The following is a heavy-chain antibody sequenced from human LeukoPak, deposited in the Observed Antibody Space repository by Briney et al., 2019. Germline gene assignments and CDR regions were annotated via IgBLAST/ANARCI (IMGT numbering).Heavy chain of an antibody. D-gene: IGHD6-19*01. Sequence: ASVKVSCKASGYTFTSYDINWVRQATGQGLEWMGWMNPNSGNTGYAQKFQGRVTITRNTSISTAYMELSSLRSEDTAVYYCARADGAVAGTEGLLRYYYGMDVWGQGTTVTVSS. CDR3: ARADGAVAGTEGLLRYYYGMDV. J-gene: IGHJ6*02. CDR1: GYTFTSYD. V-gene: IGHV1-8*01. CDR2: MNPNSGNT.